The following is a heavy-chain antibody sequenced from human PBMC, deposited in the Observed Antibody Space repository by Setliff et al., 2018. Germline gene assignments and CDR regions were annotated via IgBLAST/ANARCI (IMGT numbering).Heavy chain of an antibody. CDR1: GFRFTSFG. V-gene: IGHV1-18*04. J-gene: IGHJ4*02. Sequence: ASVKVSCKTSGFRFTSFGISWVRQAPGQGLDWMGWISAYNGNTNYVQKLQGRVTMTTDTSTSTAYMELRSLRSDDTAMYYCARALASAGTDFFDYWGQGTLVTVSS. CDR2: ISAYNGNT. D-gene: IGHD6-13*01. CDR3: ARALASAGTDFFDY.